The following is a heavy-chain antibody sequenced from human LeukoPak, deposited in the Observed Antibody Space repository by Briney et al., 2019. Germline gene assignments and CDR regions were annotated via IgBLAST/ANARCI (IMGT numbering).Heavy chain of an antibody. CDR1: GGSISSSSYY. Sequence: SETLSLTCTVSGGSISSSSYYWGWIRQPPGKGLEWIGSIYHSGSTYYNPSLKSRVTISVDTSKNQFSLKLSSVTAADTAVYYCARDSGLELRSFDYWGQGTLVTVSS. D-gene: IGHD1-7*01. J-gene: IGHJ4*02. CDR3: ARDSGLELRSFDY. CDR2: IYHSGST. V-gene: IGHV4-39*02.